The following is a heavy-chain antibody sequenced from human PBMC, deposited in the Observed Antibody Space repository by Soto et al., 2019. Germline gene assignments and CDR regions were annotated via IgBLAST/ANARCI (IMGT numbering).Heavy chain of an antibody. D-gene: IGHD5-12*01. J-gene: IGHJ6*02. Sequence: GGSLRLSCAASGFTFSSYSMNWVRQAPGKGLEWVSSISSSGSFIYYADSVQGRFTISRDNSKNTLYLQMNSLRAEDTAVYYCARDGYNRREDYYYGMDVWGQGTTVTVSS. CDR3: ARDGYNRREDYYYGMDV. V-gene: IGHV3-21*04. CDR1: GFTFSSYS. CDR2: ISSSGSFI.